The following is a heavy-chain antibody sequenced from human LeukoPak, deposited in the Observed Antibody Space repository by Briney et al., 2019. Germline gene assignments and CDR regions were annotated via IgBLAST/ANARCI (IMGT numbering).Heavy chain of an antibody. CDR3: ARDRAGYSSRGSGGAWFAP. V-gene: IGHV3-11*04. CDR2: ISSSGSTI. Sequence: PGGSLRLSCAASGFTFSDYYMSWIRQAPGKGLEWVSYISSSGSTIYYADSVKGRFTISRDNAKNSLYLQMNSLRAEDTAVYYWARDRAGYSSRGSGGAWFAPGGGGPLVTVSS. D-gene: IGHD6-13*01. J-gene: IGHJ5*02. CDR1: GFTFSDYY.